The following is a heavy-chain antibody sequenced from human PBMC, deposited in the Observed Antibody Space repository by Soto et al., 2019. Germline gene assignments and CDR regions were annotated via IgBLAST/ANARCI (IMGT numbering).Heavy chain of an antibody. J-gene: IGHJ5*02. Sequence: PGGSLRLSCAASGFTFSSYAMSWVRQAPGKGLEWVSAISGSGGSTYYADSVKGRFTISRDNSKNTLYLQMNSLRAEDTAVYYCAKDLAGSGYPLVFDPWGQGTLVTVSS. CDR1: GFTFSSYA. CDR3: AKDLAGSGYPLVFDP. V-gene: IGHV3-23*01. CDR2: ISGSGGST. D-gene: IGHD3-3*01.